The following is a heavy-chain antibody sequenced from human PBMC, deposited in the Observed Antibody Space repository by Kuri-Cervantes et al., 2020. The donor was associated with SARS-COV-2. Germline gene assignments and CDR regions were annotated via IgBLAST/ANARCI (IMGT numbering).Heavy chain of an antibody. CDR3: ARAPQYSSRFDY. CDR1: GGSVSSGSYY. V-gene: IGHV4-61*01. Sequence: GSLRLSCTVSGGSVSSGSYYWSWIRQPPGKGLEWIGYIYYSGSTNYNPSLKSRVTISVDTSKNQFSLKLSSVTAADTAVYYCARAPQYSSRFDYWGQGTLVTVSS. CDR2: IYYSGST. D-gene: IGHD6-13*01. J-gene: IGHJ4*02.